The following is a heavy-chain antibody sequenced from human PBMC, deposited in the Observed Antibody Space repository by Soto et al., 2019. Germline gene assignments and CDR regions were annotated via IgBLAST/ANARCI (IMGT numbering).Heavy chain of an antibody. V-gene: IGHV4-31*03. Sequence: QVQLQESDAGLVKASQTLSLTCTVSGGSVSSGASYWTRIRQRPGTGLAWIGYIYYSGSTYYSPALKSRLSISLDTSKNQVSRRLSPVTAADSAMYYCARTRLRAVYGFHICGQGTMVTVSS. CDR3: ARTRLRAVYGFHI. CDR2: IYYSGST. D-gene: IGHD5-12*01. CDR1: GGSVSSGASY. J-gene: IGHJ3*02.